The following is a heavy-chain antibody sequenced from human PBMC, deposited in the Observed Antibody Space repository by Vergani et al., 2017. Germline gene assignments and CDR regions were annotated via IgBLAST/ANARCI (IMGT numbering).Heavy chain of an antibody. V-gene: IGHV4-34*02. CDR2: ITHTGST. D-gene: IGHD3-22*01. J-gene: IGHJ3*02. CDR1: GGSFSGYY. Sequence: QVQLQQWGAGLLKPSDTLSLTCAVYGGSFSGYYWSWIRQPPGKGLEWIGEITHTGSTSYNPSLKTRVTISVDTSKNQFSLKLSSVTAADTAVYYCARVGPYDSSGYDIWGQGTMVTVSS. CDR3: ARVGPYDSSGYDI.